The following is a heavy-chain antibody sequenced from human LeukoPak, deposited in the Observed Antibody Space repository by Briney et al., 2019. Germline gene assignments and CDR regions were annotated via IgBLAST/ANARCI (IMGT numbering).Heavy chain of an antibody. D-gene: IGHD3-10*01. CDR2: IYYSGST. J-gene: IGHJ4*02. Sequence: PSETLSLTCTVSGGSISSYYWSWIRQPPGKGLEWIGYIYYSGSTNYNPSLKSRVTISVDTSKNQFSLKLSSVTAADTAVYYCARMYYYGSGSDYWGPGTLVTVSS. CDR3: ARMYYYGSGSDY. CDR1: GGSISSYY. V-gene: IGHV4-59*01.